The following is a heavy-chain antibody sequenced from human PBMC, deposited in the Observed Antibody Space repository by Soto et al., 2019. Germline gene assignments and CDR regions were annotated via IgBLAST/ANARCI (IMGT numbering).Heavy chain of an antibody. V-gene: IGHV4-4*02. J-gene: IGHJ6*01. CDR1: GDSISRRNW. CDR2: IHHSGST. CDR3: TRATAVADAIVYGVDV. Sequence: QVQLQESGPGLVKPSGTLSLSCAVSGDSISRRNWWSWVRQSPGQGLEWIGEIHHSGSTNYNLSLKSPVTISIDKSNNHFSLSLTPVTAAATAVYYCTRATAVADAIVYGVDVWGQGTAVTVSS. D-gene: IGHD2-21*02.